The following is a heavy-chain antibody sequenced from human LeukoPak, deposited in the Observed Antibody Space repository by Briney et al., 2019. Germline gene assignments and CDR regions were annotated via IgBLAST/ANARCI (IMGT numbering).Heavy chain of an antibody. Sequence: PGGWLRLSRAASGSTFSDYYMSWIRQAPGKGLEWVSYISSSGSTIYYADSVKGRFTISRDNAKSSLYLQMNSLRAEDTAVYYCARDKIPSAGTPRGFDPWGQGTLVTVSS. J-gene: IGHJ5*02. CDR3: ARDKIPSAGTPRGFDP. CDR2: ISSSGSTI. CDR1: GSTFSDYY. V-gene: IGHV3-11*04. D-gene: IGHD6-13*01.